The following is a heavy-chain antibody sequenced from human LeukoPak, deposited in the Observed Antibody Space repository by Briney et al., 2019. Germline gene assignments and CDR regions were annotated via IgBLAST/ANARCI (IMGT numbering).Heavy chain of an antibody. CDR2: INRDGSER. CDR1: GFTFSNYW. D-gene: IGHD6-25*01. J-gene: IGHJ4*02. Sequence: PGGSLRLSCAASGFTFSNYWMTWVRQAPGKGLEWVANINRDGSERYYVDSVKGRFTISRDNSEDTLYLQMNSLRAEDTAIYYCAKGYTSGWPHYFDYWGQGALVPVSS. CDR3: AKGYTSGWPHYFDY. V-gene: IGHV3-7*03.